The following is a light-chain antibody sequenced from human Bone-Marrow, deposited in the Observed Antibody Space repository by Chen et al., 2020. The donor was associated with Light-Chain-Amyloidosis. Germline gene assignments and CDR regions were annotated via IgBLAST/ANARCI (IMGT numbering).Light chain of an antibody. CDR2: GNN. V-gene: IGLV1-40*01. Sequence: QSVLTQPPSVSGAPGQRVTISCTGSSSNIGAAYDVHWYRQLPGTAPKLLIYGNNNRPSGVPDRFSGSKSGTSASLAITGLQAEDEADYYCQSYDSSLIASVLGGGTKLTVL. CDR3: QSYDSSLIASV. J-gene: IGLJ2*01. CDR1: SSNIGAAYD.